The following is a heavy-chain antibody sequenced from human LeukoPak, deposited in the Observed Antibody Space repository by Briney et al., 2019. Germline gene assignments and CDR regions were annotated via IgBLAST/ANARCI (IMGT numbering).Heavy chain of an antibody. V-gene: IGHV4-59*11. Sequence: SETLSLTCAVSGDSISGHPWSWIRQPPGKGLDYIGFIDYNGSTNYNPSLKSRVTISADTSKNQLSLNLNSVTSADAAVYYCARLAKCDGDCYSFDFWGQGILVAVSS. D-gene: IGHD2-21*02. CDR3: ARLAKCDGDCYSFDF. J-gene: IGHJ4*02. CDR1: GDSISGHP. CDR2: IDYNGST.